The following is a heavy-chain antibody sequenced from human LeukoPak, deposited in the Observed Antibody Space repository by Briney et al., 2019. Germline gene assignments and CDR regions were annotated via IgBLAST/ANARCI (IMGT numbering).Heavy chain of an antibody. CDR3: ARGTVTAGAFDY. CDR1: GFTFSIYD. CDR2: IATTGDS. J-gene: IGHJ4*02. D-gene: IGHD4-17*01. Sequence: GGSLRLSCAASGFTFSIYDMHWVRRARGKPLEWVSAIATTGDSYYPGSVKGRFTISRENAKNSLYLQMNSLRAGDTAVYYCARGTVTAGAFDYWGQGTLVTVSS. V-gene: IGHV3-13*01.